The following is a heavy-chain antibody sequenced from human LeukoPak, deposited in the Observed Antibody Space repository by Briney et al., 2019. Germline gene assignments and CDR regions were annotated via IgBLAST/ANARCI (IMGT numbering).Heavy chain of an antibody. Sequence: GGSLRLSCAASGFIFSDYYMSWIRQTPGKGLEWVSYISSGGSIKHYADSVKGRFTISRDNAKKSLYLQMNSLRAEDTALYYCTRDRDTGRVGTTDFDYWGQGTLVTVSS. D-gene: IGHD5-12*01. CDR2: ISSGGSIK. J-gene: IGHJ4*02. CDR3: TRDRDTGRVGTTDFDY. V-gene: IGHV3-11*04. CDR1: GFIFSDYY.